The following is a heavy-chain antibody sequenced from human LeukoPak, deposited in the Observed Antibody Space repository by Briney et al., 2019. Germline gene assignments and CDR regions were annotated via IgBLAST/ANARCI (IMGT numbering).Heavy chain of an antibody. J-gene: IGHJ6*03. CDR2: INSDGSST. V-gene: IGHV3-74*01. D-gene: IGHD4-17*01. CDR3: ARGMTTVTWDYYYYYMDV. CDR1: GFTFSSYW. Sequence: PGGSLRLSCAASGFTFSSYWMHWVRQAPGKGLVWVSRINSDGSSTSYADSVKGRFTVSRDNAKNTLYLQMNSLRAEDTAVYYCARGMTTVTWDYYYYYMDVWGKGTTVTISS.